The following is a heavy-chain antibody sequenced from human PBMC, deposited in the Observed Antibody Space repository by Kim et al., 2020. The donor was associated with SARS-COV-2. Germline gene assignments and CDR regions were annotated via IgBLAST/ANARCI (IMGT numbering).Heavy chain of an antibody. CDR1: GYTFTSYD. V-gene: IGHV1-8*01. D-gene: IGHD5-12*01. J-gene: IGHJ6*02. Sequence: ASVKVSCKASGYTFTSYDINWVRQATGQGLEWMGWMNPNSGNTGYAQKFQGRVTMTRNTSISTAYMELSSLRSEDTAVYYCARGTGYSGYDYGGYYYGMDVWGQGTTGTVSS. CDR3: ARGTGYSGYDYGGYYYGMDV. CDR2: MNPNSGNT.